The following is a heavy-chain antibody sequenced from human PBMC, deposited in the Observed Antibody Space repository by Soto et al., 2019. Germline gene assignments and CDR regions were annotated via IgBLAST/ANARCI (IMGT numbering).Heavy chain of an antibody. J-gene: IGHJ5*02. V-gene: IGHV4-34*01. CDR2: INHSGST. CDR1: GGSFSGYY. Sequence: PSETLSLTCAVYGGSFSGYYWSWIRQPPGKGLEWIGEINHSGSTNYNPSLKSRVTISVDTSKNQFSLKLSSVTAADTAVYYCARGPRRGYWFDPWGQGTLVTVSS. CDR3: ARGPRRGYWFDP.